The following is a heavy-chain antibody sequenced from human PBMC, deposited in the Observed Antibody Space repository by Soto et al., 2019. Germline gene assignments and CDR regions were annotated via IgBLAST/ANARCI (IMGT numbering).Heavy chain of an antibody. CDR3: GRGRSGQIVVFY. CDR1: GYTFTGNY. J-gene: IGHJ4*02. V-gene: IGHV1-2*02. CDR2: IGPESGAT. Sequence: GASVKVSCKTSGYTFTGNYSQWVRQAPQQGPEWVGEIGPESGATRYAQKFRGRVTMTMDTSITTVYMELKNLSPDDTAVYYCGRGRSGQIVVFYWGQGTPVTVSS. D-gene: IGHD1-26*01.